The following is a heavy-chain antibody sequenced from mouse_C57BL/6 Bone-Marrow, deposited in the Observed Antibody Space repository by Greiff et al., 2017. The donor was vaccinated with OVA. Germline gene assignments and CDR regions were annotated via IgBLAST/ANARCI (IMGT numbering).Heavy chain of an antibody. CDR3: ARRQLGRGYFDY. V-gene: IGHV5-17*01. CDR1: GFTFSDYG. D-gene: IGHD4-1*02. Sequence: EVKLVVSGGGLVKPGGSLTLSCAASGFTFSDYGMHWVRQAPEKGLGWVAYISSGSSTIYYADTVKGRFTISGYNAKNTRFLQMTSLRSEDTAMYYCARRQLGRGYFDYWGQGTTLTVSS. CDR2: ISSGSSTI. J-gene: IGHJ2*01.